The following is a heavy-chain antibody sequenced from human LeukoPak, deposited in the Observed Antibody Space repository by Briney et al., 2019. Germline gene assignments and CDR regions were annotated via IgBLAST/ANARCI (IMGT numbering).Heavy chain of an antibody. V-gene: IGHV1-69*01. D-gene: IGHD2-15*01. J-gene: IGHJ4*02. CDR3: ARVPYSTGYFDY. CDR2: IIPIFGTA. CDR1: GGTFSSYA. Sequence: SVKVSCKASGGTFSSYAISWVRQAPGQGLEWMGGIIPIFGTANYAQKFQGRVAITADESTSTAYMELSSLRSEDTAVYYCARVPYSTGYFDYWGQGTLVTVSS.